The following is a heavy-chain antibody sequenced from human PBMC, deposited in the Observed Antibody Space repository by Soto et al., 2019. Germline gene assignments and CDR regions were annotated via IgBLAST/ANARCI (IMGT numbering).Heavy chain of an antibody. V-gene: IGHV3-7*03. D-gene: IGHD3-16*02. CDR2: IKQDESDK. CDR1: GFRFRDYW. CDR3: AAYCYTMTCTHFHGYS. Sequence: GGSLRLSCAVSGFRFRDYWMSWVRQAPGKGLEWVANIKQDESDKYYVDSVKGRFTISRDNAKNALYLQMNSLRVEDTAVYYCAAYCYTMTCTHFHGYSWGQGTQVTVSS. J-gene: IGHJ5*02.